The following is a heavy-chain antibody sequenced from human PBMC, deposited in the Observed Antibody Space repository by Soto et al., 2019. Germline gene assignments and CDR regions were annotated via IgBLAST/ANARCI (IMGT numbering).Heavy chain of an antibody. CDR2: IYYSGST. CDR1: GGSISSGSYY. V-gene: IGHV4-61*01. CDR3: ARASDYYGSGSYTWFDP. D-gene: IGHD3-10*01. J-gene: IGHJ5*02. Sequence: PSETLSLTCTVSGGSISSGSYYWSWIRQPPGKGLEWIGYIYYSGSTNYNPSLKSRVTISVDTSKNQFSLKLSSVTAADTAVYYCARASDYYGSGSYTWFDPWGQGTLVTVSS.